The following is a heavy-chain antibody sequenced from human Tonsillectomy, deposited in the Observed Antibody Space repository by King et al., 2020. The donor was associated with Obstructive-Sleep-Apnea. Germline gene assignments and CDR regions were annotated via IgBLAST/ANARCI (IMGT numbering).Heavy chain of an antibody. D-gene: IGHD6-19*01. Sequence: DVQLVESGGGLVQPGGSLRLSCEASGFTFSSYAMSWVRQAPGKGLEWVSTISGSGGSTYYADSVKGRFTISRDNSKNTLYLQMNSLRAEDTAVYYCATRTTAVVPNDYWGQGTLVTVSS. V-gene: IGHV3-23*04. CDR3: ATRTTAVVPNDY. CDR2: ISGSGGST. J-gene: IGHJ4*02. CDR1: GFTFSSYA.